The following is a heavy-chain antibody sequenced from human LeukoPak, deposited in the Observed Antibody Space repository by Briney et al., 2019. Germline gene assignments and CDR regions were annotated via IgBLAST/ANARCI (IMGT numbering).Heavy chain of an antibody. Sequence: GGSLRLSCAASGFTFSSYGMSWVRQAPGKGLEWVSSISGSVGTIYYADSVKGRFTISRDNSKNTLYLQMNNLRAEDSAVYYCAKDLSGYGPYWYFDLWGRGTLVAVSS. CDR1: GFTFSSYG. D-gene: IGHD6-25*01. CDR3: AKDLSGYGPYWYFDL. CDR2: ISGSVGTI. V-gene: IGHV3-23*01. J-gene: IGHJ2*01.